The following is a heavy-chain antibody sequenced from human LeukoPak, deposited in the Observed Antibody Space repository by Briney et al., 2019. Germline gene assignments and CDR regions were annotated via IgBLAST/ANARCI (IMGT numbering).Heavy chain of an antibody. J-gene: IGHJ6*03. CDR2: IYYSGNT. V-gene: IGHV4-59*01. Sequence: SETLSLTCTVSGGSISSYYWSWIRQPPGKGLEWIGYIYYSGNTDYNPSLKSRVTISVDTSRNQFSLRLSSVTAADTAVYYCARDAGVDYYYMDVWGKGTTVTVSS. CDR3: ARDAGVDYYYMDV. D-gene: IGHD7-27*01. CDR1: GGSISSYY.